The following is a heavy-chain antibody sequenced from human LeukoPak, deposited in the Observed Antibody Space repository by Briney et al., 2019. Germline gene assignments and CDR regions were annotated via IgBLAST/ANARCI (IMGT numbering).Heavy chain of an antibody. D-gene: IGHD3-3*01. CDR3: ARGRFKVTSIFGVPHGWFDP. CDR1: GYTFTGYY. Sequence: ASVKVSCKASGYTFTGYYMHWVRQAPGQGLEWMGWINPNSGGTNYAQKFQGRVTMTRDTSISTAYMELSRLRSDDTAVYYCARGRFKVTSIFGVPHGWFDPWGQGTLVTVSS. J-gene: IGHJ5*02. V-gene: IGHV1-2*02. CDR2: INPNSGGT.